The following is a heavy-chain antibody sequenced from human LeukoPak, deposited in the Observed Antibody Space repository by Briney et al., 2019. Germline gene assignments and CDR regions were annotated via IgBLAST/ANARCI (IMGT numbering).Heavy chain of an antibody. CDR2: ISTSGSAM. Sequence: PGGSLRLSCTAWGHTFDISEMNCLRQAPGKGLEWLSYISTSGSAMYYADSVRGRFTISRDNAKNSLYLQMNSLRPEDTAVYHCAREDHASSGYKYFDYWGQGTLVTVSS. V-gene: IGHV3-48*03. J-gene: IGHJ4*02. D-gene: IGHD3-22*01. CDR3: AREDHASSGYKYFDY. CDR1: GHTFDISE.